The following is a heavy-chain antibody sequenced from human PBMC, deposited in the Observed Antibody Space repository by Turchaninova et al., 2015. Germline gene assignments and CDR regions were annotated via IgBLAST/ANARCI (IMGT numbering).Heavy chain of an antibody. V-gene: IGHV3-43*01. CDR3: GKGNDFWSGYPVEY. D-gene: IGHD3-3*01. Sequence: EVQLVESGGVVVQPGGSLRLSCAASGFTFDDYTMHWVRQAPGKGMEWSFFITWDGICKSYENPLRGRFAISRDNSKNSVYLQMNSLRTEDTALYYCGKGNDFWSGYPVEYWGQGTLVTVSS. CDR2: ITWDGICK. J-gene: IGHJ4*02. CDR1: GFTFDDYT.